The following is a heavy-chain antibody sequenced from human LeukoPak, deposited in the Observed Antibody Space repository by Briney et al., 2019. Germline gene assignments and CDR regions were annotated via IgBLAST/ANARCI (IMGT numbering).Heavy chain of an antibody. Sequence: GGSLRLSCAASGVTFSSYAINWVRQAPGKGLEWVSGISGSGMSIRYAGSVKGRFTLSRDNSKNTLFLQMNSLRPEDTAVYYCAKDSYYDVLTGYRLDYWGQGSLVTVSA. D-gene: IGHD3-9*01. V-gene: IGHV3-23*01. J-gene: IGHJ4*02. CDR1: GVTFSSYA. CDR2: ISGSGMSI. CDR3: AKDSYYDVLTGYRLDY.